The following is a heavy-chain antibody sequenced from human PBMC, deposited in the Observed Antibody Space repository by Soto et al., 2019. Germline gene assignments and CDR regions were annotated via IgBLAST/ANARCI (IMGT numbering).Heavy chain of an antibody. J-gene: IGHJ4*02. Sequence: QVQLEESGGGVVQPGRSLRLSCVASGFTFRNYPVHWVRQAPGKGLEWVAVTSSDGNLKYYADSVKGRFTISRDKSKNTLSLRMSRQCSDDTALYYSARQPVVGFWMKDYWGQGTLVTVSS. D-gene: IGHD6-6*01. V-gene: IGHV3-30-3*01. CDR1: GFTFRNYP. CDR3: ARQPVVGFWMKDY. CDR2: TSSDGNLK.